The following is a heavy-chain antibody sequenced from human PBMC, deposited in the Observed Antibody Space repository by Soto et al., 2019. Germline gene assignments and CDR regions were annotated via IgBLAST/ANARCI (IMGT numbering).Heavy chain of an antibody. CDR3: ARGSYYYDSRGYYHY. V-gene: IGHV4-59*08. CDR1: GGSISNYY. CDR2: IFYSGST. Sequence: ASETLSLTCTVSGGSISNYYWSWIRPPPGRGLEWIGHIFYSGSTNYNPALKSRVTISVDTSKSQFSLNLSSVTAADTAVYYCARGSYYYDSRGYYHYWGQGTLVTVSS. J-gene: IGHJ4*02. D-gene: IGHD3-22*01.